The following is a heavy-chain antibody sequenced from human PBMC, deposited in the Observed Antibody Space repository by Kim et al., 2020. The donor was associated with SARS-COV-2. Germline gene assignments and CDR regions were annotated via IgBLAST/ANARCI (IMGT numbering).Heavy chain of an antibody. Sequence: ASVKVSCKASGYTFTSYAMNWVRQAPGQGLEWMGWINTNTGNPTYAQGFTGRFVFSLDTSVSTAYLQISSLKAEDTAVYYCASTYYYDSSGYHDAFDIWGQGTMVTVSS. CDR2: INTNTGNP. V-gene: IGHV7-4-1*02. CDR3: ASTYYYDSSGYHDAFDI. J-gene: IGHJ3*02. CDR1: GYTFTSYA. D-gene: IGHD3-22*01.